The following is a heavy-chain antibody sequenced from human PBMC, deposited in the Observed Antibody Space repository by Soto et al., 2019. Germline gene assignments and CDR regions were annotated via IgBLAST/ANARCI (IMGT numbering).Heavy chain of an antibody. J-gene: IGHJ6*02. CDR2: IGTAGDT. Sequence: PGGSLRLSCAASRVSFSSYDMHWVRQATGKGLEWVSAIGTAGDTYYPGSVKGRFTISRENAKNSLYLQMNSLRAGDTAVYYCARSSPAAYYYGSGSYSHDYGMDVWGQGTTVTVSS. D-gene: IGHD3-10*01. CDR1: RVSFSSYD. V-gene: IGHV3-13*01. CDR3: ARSSPAAYYYGSGSYSHDYGMDV.